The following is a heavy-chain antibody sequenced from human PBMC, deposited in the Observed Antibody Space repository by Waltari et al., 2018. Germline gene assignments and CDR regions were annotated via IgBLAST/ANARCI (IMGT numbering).Heavy chain of an antibody. CDR3: ASGIDYYDSSGYPQGFQH. J-gene: IGHJ1*01. CDR2: IKQDGSEK. V-gene: IGHV3-7*01. D-gene: IGHD3-22*01. Sequence: EVQLVESGGGLVQPGGSLRLSCAASGFTFSSYWMSWVRQAPGTGLEWVANIKQDGSEKYYVDSVKGRFTISGDNDKNSLYLQMNSLRAEDTAVYYCASGIDYYDSSGYPQGFQHWGQGTLVTVSS. CDR1: GFTFSSYW.